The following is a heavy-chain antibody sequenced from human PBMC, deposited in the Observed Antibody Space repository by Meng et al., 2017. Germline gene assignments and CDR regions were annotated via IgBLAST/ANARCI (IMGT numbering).Heavy chain of an antibody. CDR1: GLIVSNYG. Sequence: HGQVLESGGVVDTPGMSLTISWAAAGLIVSNYGMHWVRQAPGKGLEWVACITKDGSRKYYLGSVRGRFTISRDNSKNTLYLEMNSLRSEDTALYYCARDFDYWGQGTLVTVSS. J-gene: IGHJ4*02. V-gene: IGHV3-30*03. CDR3: ARDFDY. CDR2: ITKDGSRK.